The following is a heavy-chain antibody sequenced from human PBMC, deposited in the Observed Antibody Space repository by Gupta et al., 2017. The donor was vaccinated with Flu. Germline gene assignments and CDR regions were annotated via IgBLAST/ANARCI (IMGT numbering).Heavy chain of an antibody. Sequence: QVNLRESGPALLKSTQTLTLTCSVSGFSLSTYGICVTWIRQPPGKGREWLGIIDGEDETYYTSALETRLNIYRDTAKNQVVLKLDNTANEETDTYFGARSTYGGYTFLDFWGQGILVTVSS. J-gene: IGHJ4*02. CDR2: IDGEDET. CDR3: ARSTYGGYTFLDF. CDR1: GFSLSTYGIC. D-gene: IGHD5-12*01. V-gene: IGHV2-70*13.